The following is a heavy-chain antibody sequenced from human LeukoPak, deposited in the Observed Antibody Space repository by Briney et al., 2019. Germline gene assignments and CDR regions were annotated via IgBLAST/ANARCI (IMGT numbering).Heavy chain of an antibody. CDR2: INHSGST. D-gene: IGHD4-17*01. V-gene: IGHV4-34*01. CDR3: ARAGRTTVTLPFDY. Sequence: SETLSLTCAVYGGSFSGYYWSWIRQPPGKGLEWVGEINHSGSTNYNPSLKSRVTISVDTSKNQFSLKLSSVTAADTAVYYWARAGRTTVTLPFDYWGQGTLVTVSS. CDR1: GGSFSGYY. J-gene: IGHJ4*02.